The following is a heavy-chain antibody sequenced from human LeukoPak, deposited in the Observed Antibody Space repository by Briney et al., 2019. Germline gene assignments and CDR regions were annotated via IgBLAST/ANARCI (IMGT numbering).Heavy chain of an antibody. CDR3: ARGKRQLGYSHFDY. V-gene: IGHV4-4*07. CDR2: IYTSGSP. CDR1: GGSISSYY. J-gene: IGHJ4*02. Sequence: SETLSLTCTVSGGSISSYYWSCIRQPAGKGLEWIGRIYTSGSPNYNPSLKSRVTMSVDTSKNQFSLKLSSVTAADTAVYYCARGKRQLGYSHFDYWGQGTLVTVSS. D-gene: IGHD6-6*01.